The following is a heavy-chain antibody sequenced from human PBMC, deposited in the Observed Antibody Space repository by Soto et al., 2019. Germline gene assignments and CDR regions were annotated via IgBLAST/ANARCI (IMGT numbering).Heavy chain of an antibody. CDR2: INHSGST. J-gene: IGHJ3*02. CDR1: GGSFSGYY. CDR3: ARIWGSSYEDAFDI. Sequence: SEALSLTCAVYGGSFSGYYWSWILQPPGKGLEWIGEINHSGSTNYNPSLKSRVTISVDTSKNQFSLKLSPVTAADTAVYYCARIWGSSYEDAFDIWGQGTMVTVSS. D-gene: IGHD6-13*01. V-gene: IGHV4-34*01.